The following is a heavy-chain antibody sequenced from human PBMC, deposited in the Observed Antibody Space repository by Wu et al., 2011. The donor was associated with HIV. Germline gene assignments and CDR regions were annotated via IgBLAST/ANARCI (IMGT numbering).Heavy chain of an antibody. V-gene: IGHV5-51*03. CDR1: GYSFITYG. CDR2: IYPGDSAT. D-gene: IGHD2-2*01. J-gene: IGHJ4*02. CDR3: ARLDATRGGFDF. Sequence: VQLVQSGVEMRKPGESLKISCKRSGYSFITYGIGWVRQMPGKGLEWMGIIYPGDSATKYSPSFQGQVTISADKSITTANLQWSSLQASDTAMYYCARLDATRGGFDFWGQGTLVTVSS.